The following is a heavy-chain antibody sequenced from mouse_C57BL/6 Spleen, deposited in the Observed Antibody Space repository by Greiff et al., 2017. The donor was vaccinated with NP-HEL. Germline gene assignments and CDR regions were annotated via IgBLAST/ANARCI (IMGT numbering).Heavy chain of an antibody. J-gene: IGHJ2*01. CDR1: GFTFSSYA. D-gene: IGHD4-1*01. CDR3: AREKKTVYFDY. Sequence: DVMLVESGGGLVKPGGSLKLSCAASGFTFSSYAMSWVRQTPEKRLEWVATISDGGSYTYYPDNVKGRFPISRDNAKNNLYLQMSHLKSEDTAMYYCAREKKTVYFDYWGQGTTLTVSS. V-gene: IGHV5-4*01. CDR2: ISDGGSYT.